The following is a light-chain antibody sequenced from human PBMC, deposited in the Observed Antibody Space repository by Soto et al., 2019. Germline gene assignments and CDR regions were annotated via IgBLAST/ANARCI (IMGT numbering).Light chain of an antibody. CDR3: QQYNNWLALT. CDR1: QSVSSN. J-gene: IGKJ4*01. CDR2: GAS. V-gene: IGKV3-15*01. Sequence: EIVMTQSPATLSVSLGERATLSCRASQSVSSNLAWYQQKPGQAPRLLIYGASTRATGIPARFSGSGSGTELTLTISSLQSADFAVYYCQQYNNWLALTFGGGTKVEIK.